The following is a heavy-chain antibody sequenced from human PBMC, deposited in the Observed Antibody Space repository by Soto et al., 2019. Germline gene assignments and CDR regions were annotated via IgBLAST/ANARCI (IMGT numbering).Heavy chain of an antibody. CDR3: ARRTVTTEYLQH. CDR1: GGTFSSYT. D-gene: IGHD4-17*01. CDR2: IIPILGIA. Sequence: QVQLVQSGAEVKKPGSSVKVSCKASGGTFSSYTISWVRQAPGQGLEWMGRIIPILGIANYAQKFQGRVTITADKSTSTAYMELSSLRSEDTAVYYCARRTVTTEYLQHWGQGTLVTVSS. V-gene: IGHV1-69*02. J-gene: IGHJ1*01.